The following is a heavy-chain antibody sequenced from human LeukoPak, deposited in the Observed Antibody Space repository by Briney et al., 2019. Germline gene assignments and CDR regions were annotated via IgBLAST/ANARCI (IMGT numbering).Heavy chain of an antibody. V-gene: IGHV4-59*08. J-gene: IGHJ3*02. CDR3: ARHGLSDAFDI. CDR2: IYYSGST. D-gene: IGHD3-16*02. Sequence: SETLSLTCTASGGSISSYYWSWIRQPPGKGLEWIGYIYYSGSTNYNPSLKSRVTISVDTSKNQFSLKLSSVTAADTAVYYCARHGLSDAFDIWGQGTMVTVSS. CDR1: GGSISSYY.